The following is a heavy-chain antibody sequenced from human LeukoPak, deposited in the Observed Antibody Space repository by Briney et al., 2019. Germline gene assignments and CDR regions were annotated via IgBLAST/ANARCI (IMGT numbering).Heavy chain of an antibody. V-gene: IGHV3-15*01. CDR3: LFSIFQH. Sequence: GGSLRLPCAASGFTFSDAWMSWVRQAPGKGLEWVDRIKSKTDGETIDYGTAMKDRFRISRDDSKNTLYLQMNSLKTEDTAVYYCLFSIFQHWGQGTLVTVSS. J-gene: IGHJ1*01. CDR1: GFTFSDAW. CDR2: IKSKTDGETI. D-gene: IGHD3-10*02.